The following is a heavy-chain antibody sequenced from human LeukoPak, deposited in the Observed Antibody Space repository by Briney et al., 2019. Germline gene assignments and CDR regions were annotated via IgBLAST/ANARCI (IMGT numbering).Heavy chain of an antibody. Sequence: PGGSLRLSCAASGFTFSSYGMHWVRQAPGKGLEWVAVISYDGSNKYYADSVKGRFTISRDNSKNTLYLQMNSLRAEDTAVYYCAKDRTPVDTAMVKSDYYYYGMDVWGQGTTVTVSS. J-gene: IGHJ6*02. CDR2: ISYDGSNK. D-gene: IGHD5-18*01. V-gene: IGHV3-30*18. CDR3: AKDRTPVDTAMVKSDYYYYGMDV. CDR1: GFTFSSYG.